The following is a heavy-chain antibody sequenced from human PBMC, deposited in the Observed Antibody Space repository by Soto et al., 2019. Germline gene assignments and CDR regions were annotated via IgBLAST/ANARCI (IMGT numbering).Heavy chain of an antibody. V-gene: IGHV4-38-2*01. CDR1: GYSISSDYY. Sequence: NPSETLSLTCAVSGYSISSDYYWGWLRQPPGKGLEWIGSIYHSGSTYYNPSLKSRVTISVDTSKNQFSLKLSSVTVADTAVYYCARVRGITGTSGMDVWGQGTMVTVS. D-gene: IGHD1-20*01. J-gene: IGHJ6*02. CDR2: IYHSGST. CDR3: ARVRGITGTSGMDV.